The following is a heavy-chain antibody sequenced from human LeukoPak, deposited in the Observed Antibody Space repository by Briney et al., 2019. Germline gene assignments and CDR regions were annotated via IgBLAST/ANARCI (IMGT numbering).Heavy chain of an antibody. D-gene: IGHD3-10*01. Sequence: SGRTLVEPTETLTLTCTFSGFSLNTVGVGVGWIRQSPGKALEWLALIYWDDDKRFSSSLKSRLTIIKDTSKNQVVVTMDNMAPVDTGTYYCARTLPDRSSVRGFDSWGQGILVTVSS. CDR3: ARTLPDRSSVRGFDS. J-gene: IGHJ4*02. CDR1: GFSLNTVGVG. V-gene: IGHV2-5*02. CDR2: IYWDDDK.